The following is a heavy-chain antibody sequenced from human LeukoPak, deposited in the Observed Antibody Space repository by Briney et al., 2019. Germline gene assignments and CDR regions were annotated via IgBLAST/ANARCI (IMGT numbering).Heavy chain of an antibody. CDR1: GFTFSSYS. V-gene: IGHV3-21*01. CDR3: ARGSSSGYDPPFDY. J-gene: IGHJ4*02. CDR2: ISSSSSYI. Sequence: PGGSLRLSCAASGFTFSSYSMNWVRQAPGKGLEWVSSISSSSSYIYYADSVKGRFTISRDNAKNSLYLQMNSLRAEDTAVYYCARGSSSGYDPPFDYWGQGTLVTVSS. D-gene: IGHD5-12*01.